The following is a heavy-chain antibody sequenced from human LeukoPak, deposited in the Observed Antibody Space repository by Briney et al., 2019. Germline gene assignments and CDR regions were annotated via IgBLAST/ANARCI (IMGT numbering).Heavy chain of an antibody. CDR1: GFNFANHA. V-gene: IGHV3-23*01. J-gene: IGHJ4*02. D-gene: IGHD2-21*02. Sequence: PGGSLRLSCAASGFNFANHAMSWVRQTAGKGLGWVSAISGGGDITYYADSVKGRFTISRGNSKDTLFLQMHSLRPGDTAVYYCVREDTPATANYWGQGTLVTISS. CDR2: ISGGGDIT. CDR3: VREDTPATANY.